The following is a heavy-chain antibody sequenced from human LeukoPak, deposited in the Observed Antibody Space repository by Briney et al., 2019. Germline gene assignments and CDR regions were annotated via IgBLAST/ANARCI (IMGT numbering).Heavy chain of an antibody. CDR1: GYTFTSYY. V-gene: IGHV1-46*01. CDR2: INPSGGST. Sequence: ASVKVSCKASGYTFTSYYMHWVRQAPGQGLEWMGIINPSGGSTSYAQKFQGRVTMTRDTSTSTVYMELSSLRSEDTSVSYCAIHYYGSGSYPSAFDIWGQGTMVTVSS. J-gene: IGHJ3*02. CDR3: AIHYYGSGSYPSAFDI. D-gene: IGHD3-10*01.